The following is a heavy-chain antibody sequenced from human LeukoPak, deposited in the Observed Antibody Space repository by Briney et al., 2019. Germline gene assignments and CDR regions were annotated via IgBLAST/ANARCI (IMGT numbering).Heavy chain of an antibody. V-gene: IGHV1-46*03. Sequence: ASVKVSCKASGYTFTSYYMHWVRQAPGQGLEWMGIINPSGGSTSYAQKFQGRVTMTRDTSTSTVYMELSSLRPEDTAVYYCARDVKYGDYVGTLWYWGQGTLVTVSS. CDR1: GYTFTSYY. CDR2: INPSGGST. J-gene: IGHJ4*02. CDR3: ARDVKYGDYVGTLWY. D-gene: IGHD4-17*01.